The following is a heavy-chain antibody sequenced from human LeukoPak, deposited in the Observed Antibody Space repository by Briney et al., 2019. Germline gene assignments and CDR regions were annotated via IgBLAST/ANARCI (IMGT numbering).Heavy chain of an antibody. J-gene: IGHJ4*02. CDR1: GFTFSSYD. CDR3: ARARENDYDFDY. CDR2: IGTAGDT. Sequence: GGSLRLSCAACGFTFSSYDMHWVRQATGKGLEWVSAIGTAGDTYYPGSVKGRFTISRENAKNSLYLQMNSLRAGDTAVYYCARARENDYDFDYWGQGTLVTVSS. V-gene: IGHV3-13*01. D-gene: IGHD4-17*01.